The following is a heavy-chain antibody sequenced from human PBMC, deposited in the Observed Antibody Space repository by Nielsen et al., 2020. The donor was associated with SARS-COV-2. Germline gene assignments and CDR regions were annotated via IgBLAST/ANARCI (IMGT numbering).Heavy chain of an antibody. V-gene: IGHV4-61*01. J-gene: IGHJ6*02. CDR1: GGSISSSSYY. D-gene: IGHD2-21*01. CDR3: AREEAIDLGMDV. CDR2: IYYSGST. Sequence: SETLSLTCTVSGGSISSSSYYWGWIRQPPGKGLEWIGYIYYSGSTNYNPSLKSRVTISVDTSKNQFSLKLSSVTAADTAVYYCAREEAIDLGMDVWGQGTTVTVSS.